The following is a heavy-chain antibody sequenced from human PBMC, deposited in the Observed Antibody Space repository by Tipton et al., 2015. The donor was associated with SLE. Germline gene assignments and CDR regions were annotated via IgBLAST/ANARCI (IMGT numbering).Heavy chain of an antibody. V-gene: IGHV4-39*01. CDR2: ISSSGTT. J-gene: IGHJ5*02. CDR3: AASRAKTLGNWFDP. CDR1: GGSINNNNYN. D-gene: IGHD7-27*01. Sequence: TLSLTCSVSGGSINNNNYNWGWIRQPPGKGLEWVASISSSGTTYYNPSLNSRVVISRDTDQFSLEGRSLTAADTAVYFCAASRAKTLGNWFDPWGQGTLVTVSS.